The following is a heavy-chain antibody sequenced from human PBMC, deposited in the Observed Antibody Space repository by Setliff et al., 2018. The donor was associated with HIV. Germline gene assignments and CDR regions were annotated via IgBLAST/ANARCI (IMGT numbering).Heavy chain of an antibody. V-gene: IGHV1-69*13. CDR2: IIPIFGTA. J-gene: IGHJ6*03. D-gene: IGHD3-22*01. CDR3: ARDRVDSSGHMTQYYYYYMDV. CDR1: GGTFSSYA. Sequence: SVKVSCKASGGTFSSYAISWVRQAPGQGLEWMGGIIPIFGTANYAQKFQGRVTITADESTSTAYMELSSLRSEDTAVYYCARDRVDSSGHMTQYYYYYMDVWGKGTTVTVSS.